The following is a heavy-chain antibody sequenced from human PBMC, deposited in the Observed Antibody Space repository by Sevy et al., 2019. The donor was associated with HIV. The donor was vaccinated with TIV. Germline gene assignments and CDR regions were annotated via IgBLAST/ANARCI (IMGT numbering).Heavy chain of an antibody. V-gene: IGHV3-11*01. CDR2: ISSSGSTI. D-gene: IGHD3-3*01. CDR1: GFTFSDYY. Sequence: GVSLRLSCAASGFTFSDYYMSWVRQAPGKGLEWVSYISSSGSTIYYADSVKGRFTISRDNAKNSLYLQMNSLRAEDTAVYYCARDPTYYDFWSGYYTGWFDPWGQGTLVTVSS. J-gene: IGHJ5*02. CDR3: ARDPTYYDFWSGYYTGWFDP.